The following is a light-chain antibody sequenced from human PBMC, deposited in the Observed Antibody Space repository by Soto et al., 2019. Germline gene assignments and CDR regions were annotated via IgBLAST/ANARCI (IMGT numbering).Light chain of an antibody. V-gene: IGLV2-14*01. CDR2: DVG. CDR3: SSYTTSSTYV. J-gene: IGLJ1*01. Sequence: QSALTQPASVSGCPGQSITISCTGTSSDVGSYNYVSWYQQHPGKAPKVMIYDVGNRPSGVYNRFSGFKSGNTASLTISGLQAEDEADYYCSSYTTSSTYVFGTGTKLTGL. CDR1: SSDVGSYNY.